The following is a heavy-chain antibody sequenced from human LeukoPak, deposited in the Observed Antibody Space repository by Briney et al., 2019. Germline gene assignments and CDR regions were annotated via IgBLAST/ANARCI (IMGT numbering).Heavy chain of an antibody. V-gene: IGHV4-34*01. CDR2: SNDSGGT. CDR3: ARDPGGSFFDI. D-gene: IGHD1-26*01. CDR1: GGTFSGYY. J-gene: IGHJ3*02. Sequence: SETLSLTCAVYGGTFSGYYWSWIRQPPGKRLEWVGESNDSGGTNYNPSLKSRVTISADKSKNQVSLKLSSATAADTAVYYCARDPGGSFFDIWGQGTMVTVSS.